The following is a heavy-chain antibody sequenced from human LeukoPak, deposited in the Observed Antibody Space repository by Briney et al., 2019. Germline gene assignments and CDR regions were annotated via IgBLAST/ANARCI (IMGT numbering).Heavy chain of an antibody. CDR1: GFTFSSYG. CDR3: AKDLNYYDSSGYCFDY. CDR2: ISYDGSNK. V-gene: IGHV3-30*18. J-gene: IGHJ4*02. Sequence: PGRSLRLSCAASGFTFSSYGMHWVRQAPGKGLEWVAVISYDGSNKYYADSVKGRFTISRDNSKNTLYLQMNSLRAEDTAVYYCAKDLNYYDSSGYCFDYWGQGTLVTVSS. D-gene: IGHD3-22*01.